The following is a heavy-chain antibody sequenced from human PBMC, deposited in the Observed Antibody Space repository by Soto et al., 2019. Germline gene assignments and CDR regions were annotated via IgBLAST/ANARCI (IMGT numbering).Heavy chain of an antibody. CDR2: TYHSGNP. CDR1: GDTISTGGYS. J-gene: IGHJ4*02. D-gene: IGHD4-17*01. V-gene: IGHV4-30-2*01. CDR3: ARSQTTVTSYDY. Sequence: SETLSLTCGVSGDTISTGGYSWAWIRQPPGKALEWIGHTYHSGNPYYNPSLKSRVIISVDRSKNQFSLKVSSVTAADTAVYYCARSQTTVTSYDYWGQGTLVTVSS.